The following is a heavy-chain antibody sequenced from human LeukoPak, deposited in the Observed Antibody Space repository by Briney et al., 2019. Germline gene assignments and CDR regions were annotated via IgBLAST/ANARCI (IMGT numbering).Heavy chain of an antibody. J-gene: IGHJ5*02. CDR2: ISGSGGST. Sequence: PGGSLRLSCAASGFTFSTCWMNWYRQAPGKGLEWVSAISGSGGSTYYADSVKGRFTISRDNSKNTLYLQMNSLRAEDTAVYYCAKDLLAKTHNWFDPWGQGTLVTVSS. CDR3: AKDLLAKTHNWFDP. CDR1: GFTFSTCW. D-gene: IGHD1-26*01. V-gene: IGHV3-23*01.